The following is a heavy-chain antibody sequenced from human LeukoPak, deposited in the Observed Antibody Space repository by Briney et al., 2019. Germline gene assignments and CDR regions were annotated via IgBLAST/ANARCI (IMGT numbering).Heavy chain of an antibody. CDR3: ARSLYYYGSGSSEFDY. Sequence: EESLKISCKGSGYSFTSYWISWVRQMPGKGLEWMERIDPSDSYTNYSPSFQGHVTISADKSISTAYLQWSSLKASDTAMYYCARSLYYYGSGSSEFDYWGQGTLVTVSS. D-gene: IGHD3-10*01. CDR1: GYSFTSYW. J-gene: IGHJ4*02. CDR2: IDPSDSYT. V-gene: IGHV5-10-1*01.